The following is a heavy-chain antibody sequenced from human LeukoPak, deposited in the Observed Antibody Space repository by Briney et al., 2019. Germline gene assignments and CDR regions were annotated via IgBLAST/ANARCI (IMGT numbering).Heavy chain of an antibody. D-gene: IGHD2-2*02. CDR1: GFTFDDYA. CDR3: AKGVNQLLYAHFDY. J-gene: IGHJ4*02. V-gene: IGHV3-43*01. Sequence: GGSLRLSCAASGFTFDDYATHWVRQAPGKGLEWVSLISWDGGSTYYADSVKGRFTISRDNSKNSLYLQMDSLRTEDTALYYCAKGVNQLLYAHFDYWGQGTLVTVSS. CDR2: ISWDGGST.